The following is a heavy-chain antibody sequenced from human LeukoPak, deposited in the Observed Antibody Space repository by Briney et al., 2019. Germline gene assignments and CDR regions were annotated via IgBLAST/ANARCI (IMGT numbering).Heavy chain of an antibody. CDR1: GFTFSDYY. CDR2: ISPSSSYT. V-gene: IGHV3-11*05. CDR3: VRDWRSSGCFDY. D-gene: IGHD6-19*01. Sequence: SGGSLRLSCAASGFTFSDYYMSWIRQAPGKGLEWVSYISPSSSYTNYADSVKGRFTISRDNAQNLLYLQMHSLRAEDTAVYFCVRDWRSSGCFDYWGQGALVTVSS. J-gene: IGHJ4*02.